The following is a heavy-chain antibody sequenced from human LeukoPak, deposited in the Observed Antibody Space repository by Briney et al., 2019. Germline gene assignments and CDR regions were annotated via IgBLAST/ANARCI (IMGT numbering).Heavy chain of an antibody. Sequence: GASVTVSCKASGYTFTVYYMHWVRQAPGQGLEWMGWINPNSGGTNYAQKFQGRVTMTRDTSISTAYMELSRLRSDDTAVYYCARRHTAMVTLDYWGQGTLVTVSS. J-gene: IGHJ4*02. CDR3: ARRHTAMVTLDY. CDR1: GYTFTVYY. D-gene: IGHD5-18*01. V-gene: IGHV1-2*02. CDR2: INPNSGGT.